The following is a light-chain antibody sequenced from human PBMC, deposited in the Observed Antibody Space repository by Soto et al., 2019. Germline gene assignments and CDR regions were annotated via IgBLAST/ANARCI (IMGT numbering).Light chain of an antibody. J-gene: IGKJ1*01. CDR1: QTIRSNY. V-gene: IGKV3-20*01. CDR3: QQYGSSPWT. Sequence: ETVLTQSPGTLSLSPGERATLSCRARQTIRSNYLAWYRQTPGQAPRLLIYGASNRATGIAHRFSGSGSGTGFTLIISRLEPEDFALYYCQQYGSSPWTFGQGTKGEIK. CDR2: GAS.